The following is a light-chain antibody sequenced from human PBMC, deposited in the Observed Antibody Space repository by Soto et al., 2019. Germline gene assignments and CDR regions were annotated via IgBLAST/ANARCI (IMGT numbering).Light chain of an antibody. J-gene: IGLJ1*01. CDR2: ESN. V-gene: IGLV1-51*02. CDR1: SSNIASNY. Sequence: QSVLTQPPSVSAAPGQKVTLSCSGSSSNIASNYVSWHQQVPGTAPKLLIYESNKRPSGIPDRFSASKSGTSATLGITGLQTGDEADYYCATWDSRLSVYVFGTGTKVTVL. CDR3: ATWDSRLSVYV.